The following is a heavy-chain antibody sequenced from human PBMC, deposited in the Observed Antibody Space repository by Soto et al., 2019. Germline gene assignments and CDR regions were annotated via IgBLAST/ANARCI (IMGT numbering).Heavy chain of an antibody. CDR2: ISAYNGNT. Sequence: ASVKVSCKASGYTFTSYGISWVRQAPGQGLEWMGWISAYNGNTNYAQKLQGRVTMTTDTSTSTAYMELRSLRSDDTAVYYCARVRIAVVQSDNWFDPWGQGTLVTVSS. CDR3: ARVRIAVVQSDNWFDP. V-gene: IGHV1-18*01. D-gene: IGHD6-19*01. CDR1: GYTFTSYG. J-gene: IGHJ5*02.